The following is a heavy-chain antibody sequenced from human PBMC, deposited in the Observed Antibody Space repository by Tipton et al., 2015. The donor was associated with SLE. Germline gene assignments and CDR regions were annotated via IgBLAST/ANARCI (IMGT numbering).Heavy chain of an antibody. D-gene: IGHD3-10*01. J-gene: IGHJ6*03. Sequence: TLSLTCTVSGASISSYYWSWIRQPPGKGLEWIGYIYYSGSTNYNPSLKSRVTISVDTSKNQFSLKLSSVTAADTAVYYCARENYASESYYRLYMDVWGKGTTVTVSS. V-gene: IGHV4-59*01. CDR1: GASISSYY. CDR3: ARENYASESYYRLYMDV. CDR2: IYYSGST.